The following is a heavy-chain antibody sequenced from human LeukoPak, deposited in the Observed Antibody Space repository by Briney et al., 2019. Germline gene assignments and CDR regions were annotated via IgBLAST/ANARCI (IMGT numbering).Heavy chain of an antibody. CDR2: INHSGST. CDR3: ARGRFYYDSSGCSDY. V-gene: IGHV4-34*01. D-gene: IGHD3-22*01. CDR1: GGSFSGYY. J-gene: IGHJ4*02. Sequence: SETLSLTCAVYGGSFSGYYWSWIRQPPGKGLEWIGEINHSGSTNYNPSLKSRVTISVDPSKNQFSLKLSSVTAADTAVYYCARGRFYYDSSGCSDYWGQGTLVTVSS.